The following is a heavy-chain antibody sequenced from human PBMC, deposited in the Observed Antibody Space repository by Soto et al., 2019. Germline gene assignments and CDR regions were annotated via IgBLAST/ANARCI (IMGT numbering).Heavy chain of an antibody. CDR2: IYATGTT. J-gene: IGHJ5*02. V-gene: IGHV4-4*07. D-gene: IGHD1-1*01. CDR1: GAPISGFY. CDR3: VRDGTKTLRDWFDP. Sequence: ASETLSLTCTVSGAPISGFYLSWVRKSAGKGLEWIGRIYATGTTDYNPSLKSRVMMSVDTSKKQFSLKLRSVTAADTAVYYCVRDGTKTLRDWFDPWGQGISVTVSS.